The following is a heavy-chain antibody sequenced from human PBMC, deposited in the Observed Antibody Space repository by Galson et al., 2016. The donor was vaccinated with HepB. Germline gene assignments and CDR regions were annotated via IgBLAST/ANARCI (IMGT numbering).Heavy chain of an antibody. CDR3: AKGQARYFDWLSDTYFDH. Sequence: SLRLSCAASGFTFSSYAMNWGRQAPGKELEWVSAIDGSGGRTDYADSVKGRFTISRDNSKNRLYLQMNSLRAEDTAVYYCAKGQARYFDWLSDTYFDHWGQGTLDTVSS. CDR2: IDGSGGRT. V-gene: IGHV3-23*01. D-gene: IGHD3-9*01. J-gene: IGHJ4*02. CDR1: GFTFSSYA.